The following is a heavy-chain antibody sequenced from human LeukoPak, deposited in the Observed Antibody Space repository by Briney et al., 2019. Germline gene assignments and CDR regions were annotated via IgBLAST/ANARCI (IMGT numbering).Heavy chain of an antibody. CDR2: ISGSGGST. CDR1: GFTFSSYA. CDR3: AKGGTYYDFWSGEGIVY. Sequence: GSLRLSCAASGFTFSSYAMSWVRQAPGKGLEWVSAISGSGGSTYYADSVKGRFTISRDNSKNTLYLQMNSLRAEDTAVYYCAKGGTYYDFWSGEGIVYWGQGTLVTVSS. D-gene: IGHD3-3*01. V-gene: IGHV3-23*01. J-gene: IGHJ4*02.